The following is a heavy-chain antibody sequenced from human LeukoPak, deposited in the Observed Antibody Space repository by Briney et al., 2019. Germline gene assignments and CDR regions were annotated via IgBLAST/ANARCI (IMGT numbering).Heavy chain of an antibody. Sequence: GGSLRLSCAASGFTFDDYAMHWVRQAPGKGLEWVSGISWNRGSIGYADSVKGRFTISRDNAKNSLYLQMNSLRAEDMALYYCAKAKDTAMVSATPLDYWGQGTLVTVSS. CDR3: AKAKDTAMVSATPLDY. CDR1: GFTFDDYA. CDR2: ISWNRGSI. D-gene: IGHD5-18*01. V-gene: IGHV3-9*03. J-gene: IGHJ4*02.